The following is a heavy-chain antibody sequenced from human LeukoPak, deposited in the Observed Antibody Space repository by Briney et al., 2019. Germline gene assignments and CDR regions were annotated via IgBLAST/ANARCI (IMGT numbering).Heavy chain of an antibody. J-gene: IGHJ4*02. Sequence: ASVKVSCKASGYTFTSYYIHWVRQAPGQGLEWMGIINPSGGSTSYAQKFQGRVTMTRDMSTSTVYMELNSLRSEDTALYYCARGARGPKDYWGQGTLVTISS. D-gene: IGHD3-16*01. CDR3: ARGARGPKDY. V-gene: IGHV1-46*01. CDR2: INPSGGST. CDR1: GYTFTSYY.